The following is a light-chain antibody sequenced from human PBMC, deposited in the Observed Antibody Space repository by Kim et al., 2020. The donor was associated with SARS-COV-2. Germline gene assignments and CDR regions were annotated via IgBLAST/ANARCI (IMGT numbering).Light chain of an antibody. CDR3: QKYNTAPDT. CDR1: QSVSNS. CDR2: DAS. V-gene: IGKV1-27*01. Sequence: ASVGDRVTLTCRASQSVSNSLAWYQQKPGKVPKLLIYDASNLASGAPSRFSGSGFGTDFTLTISSPQPEDVATYYCQKYNTAPDTFGQGTRLEIK. J-gene: IGKJ5*01.